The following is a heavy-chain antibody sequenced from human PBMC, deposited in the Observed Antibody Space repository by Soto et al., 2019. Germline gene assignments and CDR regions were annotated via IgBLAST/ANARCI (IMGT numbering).Heavy chain of an antibody. D-gene: IGHD5-12*01. J-gene: IGHJ4*02. CDR1: GFTFTTYA. CDR2: ISGGGSA. V-gene: IGHV3-23*01. Sequence: EVQVLEWGGDLVQPGGSLRLSCTASGFTFTTYAMTWVRQAPGKGLEWVSSISGGGSAYYADSVKGRFTVSRDNSKNTVYLQMTGLRAEDTAIYYCVKHGYADRHMWPNYFDSWGQGSLFTVSS. CDR3: VKHGYADRHMWPNYFDS.